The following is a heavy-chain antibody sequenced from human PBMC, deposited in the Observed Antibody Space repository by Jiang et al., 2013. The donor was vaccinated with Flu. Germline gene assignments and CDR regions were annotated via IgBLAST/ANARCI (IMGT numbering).Heavy chain of an antibody. V-gene: IGHV5-10-1*01. J-gene: IGHJ6*02. Sequence: GAEVKKPGESLRISCKGSGYSFTSYWISWVRQMPGKGLEWMGRIDPSDSYTNYSPSFQGHVTISADKSISTAYLQWSSLKASDTAMYYCAIRVSSSWYLYRYYYGMDVWGQGTTVTVSS. CDR2: IDPSDSYT. CDR3: AIRVSSSWYLYRYYYGMDV. D-gene: IGHD6-13*01. CDR1: GYSFTSYW.